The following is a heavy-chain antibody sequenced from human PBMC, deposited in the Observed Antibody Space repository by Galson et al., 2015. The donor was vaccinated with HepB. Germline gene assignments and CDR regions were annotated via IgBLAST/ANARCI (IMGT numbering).Heavy chain of an antibody. CDR2: IKQDGSEK. CDR3: ARGWDTDVTSNFDY. V-gene: IGHV3-7*03. D-gene: IGHD5-18*01. CDR1: GFTDNNYW. Sequence: SLRLAGAVSGFTDNNYWMSWVRQAPGRGLEWVGNIKQDGSEKYYVDSVEGRFTGSRDNAKKTLYLDMNALSVEDTAVYYCARGWDTDVTSNFDYWGQGALVPVSS. J-gene: IGHJ4*02.